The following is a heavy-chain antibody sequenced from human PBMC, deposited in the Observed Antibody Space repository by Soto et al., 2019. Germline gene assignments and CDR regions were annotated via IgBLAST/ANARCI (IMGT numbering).Heavy chain of an antibody. CDR2: ISGSGGST. J-gene: IGHJ4*02. Sequence: GGSLRLSCAASGVTFSSYAMSWVRQAPGKGLEWVSAISGSGGSTYYADSVKGRFTISRDNSKNTLYLQMNSLRAEDTAVYYCAKGPYCGGDCYSATPLDYWGQGTLVTVSS. D-gene: IGHD2-21*01. CDR3: AKGPYCGGDCYSATPLDY. CDR1: GVTFSSYA. V-gene: IGHV3-23*01.